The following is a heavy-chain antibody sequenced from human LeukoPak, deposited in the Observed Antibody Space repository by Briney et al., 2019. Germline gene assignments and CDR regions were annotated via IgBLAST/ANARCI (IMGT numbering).Heavy chain of an antibody. CDR3: ATKDGYNFDF. Sequence: GRSLRLSCVASGFTFSSYWMHWVRQAPGKGLEWVANIKQDGSEKYYVDSVKGRFTISRDNAKNSLFLEMNSLRAEDTAVYYCATKDGYNFDFWGQGTLVTVSS. D-gene: IGHD5-24*01. V-gene: IGHV3-7*01. CDR2: IKQDGSEK. CDR1: GFTFSSYW. J-gene: IGHJ4*02.